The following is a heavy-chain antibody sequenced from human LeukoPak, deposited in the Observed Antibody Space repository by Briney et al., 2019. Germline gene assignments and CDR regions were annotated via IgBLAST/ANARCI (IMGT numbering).Heavy chain of an antibody. D-gene: IGHD2-15*01. V-gene: IGHV4-31*03. Sequence: PSETLSLTCTVSGGSISSGGYYWSWIRQHPGKGLEWIGYIYYSGSTYYNPSLKSRVTISVDTSKNQFSLKLSSVTAADTAVYYCARDFSDCSGGSCDAFDIWGQGTMVTVSS. CDR3: ARDFSDCSGGSCDAFDI. CDR1: GGSISSGGYY. J-gene: IGHJ3*02. CDR2: IYYSGST.